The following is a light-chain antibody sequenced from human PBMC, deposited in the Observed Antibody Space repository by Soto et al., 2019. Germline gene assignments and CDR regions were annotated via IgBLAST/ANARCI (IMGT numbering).Light chain of an antibody. CDR1: QSVGSN. CDR3: QQYGSSGT. J-gene: IGKJ1*01. V-gene: IGKV3-15*01. CDR2: GAS. Sequence: EIVLTQSPATLSVSPGERATLSCRASQSVGSNLAWFQQKPGQAPRLLIYGASTRATGVLARFSGSGSGTDFTLTISRLEPEDFAVYYCQQYGSSGTFGQGTKVDIK.